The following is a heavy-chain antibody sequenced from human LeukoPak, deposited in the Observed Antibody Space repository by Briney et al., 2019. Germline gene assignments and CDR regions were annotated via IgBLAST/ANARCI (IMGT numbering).Heavy chain of an antibody. CDR3: ARVRSIFGVVHFDY. V-gene: IGHV3-7*01. Sequence: PGGSLRLSCAASGFTFSSYWMSWVRQAPGKGLEWVANIKKDGSEKYYVDSVKGRFTISRDNAKNSLYLQMNSLRAEDTAVYYCARVRSIFGVVHFDYWGQGTLVTVSS. CDR1: GFTFSSYW. CDR2: IKKDGSEK. D-gene: IGHD3-3*01. J-gene: IGHJ4*02.